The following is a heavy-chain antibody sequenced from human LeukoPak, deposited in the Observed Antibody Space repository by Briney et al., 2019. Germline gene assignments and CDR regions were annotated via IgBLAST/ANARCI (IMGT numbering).Heavy chain of an antibody. CDR2: IWYDGSNK. CDR3: AKGRGYSSSSLDY. Sequence: GRSLRLPCAASGFTFSSYGMHWVRQAPGKGLEWVAVIWYDGSNKYYADSVKGRFTISRDNSKNTLYLQMNSLRAEDTAVYYCAKGRGYSSSSLDYWGQGTLVTVSS. D-gene: IGHD6-6*01. CDR1: GFTFSSYG. V-gene: IGHV3-33*06. J-gene: IGHJ4*02.